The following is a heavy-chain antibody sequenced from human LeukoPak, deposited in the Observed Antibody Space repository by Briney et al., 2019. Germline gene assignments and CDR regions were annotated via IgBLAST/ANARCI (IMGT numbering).Heavy chain of an antibody. CDR1: GFTFSSYA. CDR3: AKDGYSSGWFVVY. CDR2: ISGSGGST. V-gene: IGHV3-23*01. D-gene: IGHD6-19*01. Sequence: GGSLRLSYAAYGFTFSSYAISWVRQAPGKGLEWVSAISGSGGSTYYADSVKSRFTISRDNSKNTLFLQMSSLRAEDTAVYYCAKDGYSSGWFVVYWGRGTLVTVSS. J-gene: IGHJ4*02.